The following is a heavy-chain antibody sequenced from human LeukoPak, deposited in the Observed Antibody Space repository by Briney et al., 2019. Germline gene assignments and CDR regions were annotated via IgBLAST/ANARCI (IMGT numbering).Heavy chain of an antibody. J-gene: IGHJ5*02. V-gene: IGHV4-59*12. CDR2: IPYSGST. D-gene: IGHD4-17*01. Sequence: SETLSLTCTGSGGSISGYYWSWIRQPPGKGLEWIGYIPYSGSTTYNPSLKSRVTISVDTSKNQFSLKLSSVTAADTAVYYCAREDYGDAGWFDPWGQGTLVTVSS. CDR3: AREDYGDAGWFDP. CDR1: GGSISGYY.